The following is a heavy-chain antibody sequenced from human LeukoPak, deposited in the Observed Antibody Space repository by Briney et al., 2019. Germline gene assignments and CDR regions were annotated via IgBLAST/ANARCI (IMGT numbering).Heavy chain of an antibody. Sequence: GGSLRLSCAASGFTFSDYSMNWVRQSPGKGLEWVSSISSSSSSTYRYYADSVKGRFTISRDNAKNSLYLQMSSLRAEDTAVYYCARDGVLDRHYYYYMDVWGKGTTITVSS. CDR2: ISSSSSSTYR. V-gene: IGHV3-21*06. D-gene: IGHD2-8*01. J-gene: IGHJ6*03. CDR1: GFTFSDYS. CDR3: ARDGVLDRHYYYYMDV.